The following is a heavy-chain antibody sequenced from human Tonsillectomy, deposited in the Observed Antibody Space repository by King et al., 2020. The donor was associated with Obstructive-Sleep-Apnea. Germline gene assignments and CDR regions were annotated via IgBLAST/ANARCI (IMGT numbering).Heavy chain of an antibody. V-gene: IGHV4-59*01. D-gene: IGHD6-13*01. J-gene: IGHJ4*02. CDR1: GGSISSYY. CDR3: ARDSLIAGVDY. CDR2: IYYSGST. Sequence: QLQESGPGLVKPSETLSLTCTVSGGSISSYYWSWIRQPPGKGLEWIGYIYYSGSTNYNPSLKSRVTISVDTSKNQFSLKLSSVTAADTAVYYCARDSLIAGVDYWGQGTLVTVSS.